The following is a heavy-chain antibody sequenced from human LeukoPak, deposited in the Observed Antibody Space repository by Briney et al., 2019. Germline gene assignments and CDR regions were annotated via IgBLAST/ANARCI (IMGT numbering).Heavy chain of an antibody. D-gene: IGHD1-26*01. CDR2: IYYSGST. Sequence: PGGSLRLSCAASGFTVSSNYMSWIRQPPGKGLEWIGNIYYSGSTHYNPSLKSRVTISVDTSKNQFSLKLSSVTAADTAVYYCAGPGGSYYFDCWGQGALVTVSS. CDR1: GFTVSSNY. CDR3: AGPGGSYYFDC. J-gene: IGHJ4*02. V-gene: IGHV4-59*04.